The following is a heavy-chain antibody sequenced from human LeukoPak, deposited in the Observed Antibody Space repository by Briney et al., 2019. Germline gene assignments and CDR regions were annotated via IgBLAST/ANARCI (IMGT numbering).Heavy chain of an antibody. CDR2: IYPGDSDT. D-gene: IGHD6-13*01. V-gene: IGHV5-51*01. CDR3: ARSGSSHFDY. CDR1: GYSFTTYW. J-gene: IGHJ4*02. Sequence: GESLETFCTGSGYSFTTYWIGWVCKMPGKGLERMGIIYPGDSDTRYSPSFRGQVTISADKAISTAYLQWSSLKASDTAMYYCARSGSSHFDYWGQGTLVTVSS.